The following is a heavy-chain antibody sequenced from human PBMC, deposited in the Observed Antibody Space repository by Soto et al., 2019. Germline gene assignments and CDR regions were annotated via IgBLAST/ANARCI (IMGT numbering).Heavy chain of an antibody. Sequence: GSLRLSCAASGFILTRYSMNWVRESPGKGLEWVSSISSTTNYIYYGDSMKGRFTISRDNAKNSLYLEMNSLRAEDTAVYYCARESEDLTSNFDYWGQGTLVTVSS. CDR2: ISSTTNYI. V-gene: IGHV3-21*06. CDR1: GFILTRYS. CDR3: ARESEDLTSNFDY. J-gene: IGHJ4*02.